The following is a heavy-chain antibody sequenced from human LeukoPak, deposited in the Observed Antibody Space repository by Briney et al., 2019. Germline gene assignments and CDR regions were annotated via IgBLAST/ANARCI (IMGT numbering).Heavy chain of an antibody. CDR2: IIPIFGTA. CDR1: GGTFSSYA. Sequence: ASVKVSCKASGGTFSSYAISWVRQAPGQGLEWMGGIIPIFGTANYAQKFQGRVTITADESTSAACMELSSLRSDDTAVHYCASGVAPGQLDYWGPGTRVTVSS. J-gene: IGHJ4*02. V-gene: IGHV1-69*13. D-gene: IGHD2-15*01. CDR3: ASGVAPGQLDY.